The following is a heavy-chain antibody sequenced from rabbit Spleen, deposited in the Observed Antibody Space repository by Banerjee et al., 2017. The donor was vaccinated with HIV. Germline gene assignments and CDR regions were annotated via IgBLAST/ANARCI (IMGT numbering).Heavy chain of an antibody. CDR2: INTSSGKT. CDR1: GFSFSYKYV. D-gene: IGHD4-1*01. V-gene: IGHV1S45*01. J-gene: IGHJ4*01. Sequence: QEQLVESGGDLVKPEGSLTLTCTASGFSFSYKYVMCWVRQAPGKGLEWITCINTSSGKTVYATWAKGRFTISKPSSPTVTLQMTSLTAADTATYFCARDLAGIIGCNFGLWGPGTLVTVS. CDR3: ARDLAGIIGCNFGL.